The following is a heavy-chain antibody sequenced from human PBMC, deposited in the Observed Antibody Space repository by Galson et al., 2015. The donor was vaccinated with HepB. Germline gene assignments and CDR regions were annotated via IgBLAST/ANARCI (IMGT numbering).Heavy chain of an antibody. V-gene: IGHV3-66*01. Sequence: SLRLSCAASGFTVSSNYMSWVRQAPGKGLEWVSVIYSGGSTYYADSVKGRFTISRDNSKNTLYLQMNSLRAEDTAVYYCARAPYSSRQFDYWGQGTLVTVSS. J-gene: IGHJ4*02. CDR3: ARAPYSSRQFDY. CDR2: IYSGGST. CDR1: GFTVSSNY. D-gene: IGHD6-13*01.